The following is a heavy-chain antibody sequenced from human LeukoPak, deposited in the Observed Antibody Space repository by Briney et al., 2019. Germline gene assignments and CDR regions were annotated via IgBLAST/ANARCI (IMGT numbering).Heavy chain of an antibody. CDR3: ARHHYGSGSYKGYFDY. V-gene: IGHV3-7*05. Sequence: TGGSLRLSCAASGFTFSFYWMSWVRQAPGKGLECVANIKEDGSEKYYVDSVKGRFTISRDNAKNSLYLQMNSLRAEDTAVYYCARHHYGSGSYKGYFDYWGQGTLVTVSS. CDR2: IKEDGSEK. J-gene: IGHJ4*02. CDR1: GFTFSFYW. D-gene: IGHD3-10*01.